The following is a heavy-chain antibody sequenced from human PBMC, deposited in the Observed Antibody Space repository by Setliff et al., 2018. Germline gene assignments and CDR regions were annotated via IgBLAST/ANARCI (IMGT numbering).Heavy chain of an antibody. J-gene: IGHJ6*02. CDR1: GYTFTSYG. D-gene: IGHD6-19*01. CDR3: ARANDYSSGWYFYYYGMDV. Sequence: ASVKVSCKASGYTFTSYGISWVRQAPGQGLEWMGWIRAYNGSTNYAQKLQGRVTMTTDTSTSTAYMELRSLRSDDTAVYYCARANDYSSGWYFYYYGMDVWGQGTTVTVSS. V-gene: IGHV1-18*01. CDR2: IRAYNGST.